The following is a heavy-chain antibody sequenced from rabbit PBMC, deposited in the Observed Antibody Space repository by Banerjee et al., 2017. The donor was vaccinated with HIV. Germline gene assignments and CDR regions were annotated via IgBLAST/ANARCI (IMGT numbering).Heavy chain of an antibody. D-gene: IGHD6-1*01. CDR1: GFSFSSSYY. CDR2: IYTGSGST. Sequence: QSLEESGGDLVKPGASLTLTCTASGFSFSSSYYMCWVRQAPGKGLEWIACIYTGSGSTYYASWAKGRFTISKTSSTTVTLQMTSLTAADTATYFCARSGDHGYDYAFNLWGPGTLVTVS. J-gene: IGHJ4*01. CDR3: ARSGDHGYDYAFNL. V-gene: IGHV1S40*01.